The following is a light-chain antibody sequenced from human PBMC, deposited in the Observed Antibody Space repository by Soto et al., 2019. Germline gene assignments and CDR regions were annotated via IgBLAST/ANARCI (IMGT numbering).Light chain of an antibody. CDR2: DDS. CDR3: QVWDSSSSYV. CDR1: NIGSKS. V-gene: IGLV3-21*02. Sequence: SYELTQPPSVSVAPGQTARITCGGTNIGSKSVHWYQQKPGQAPVLVVYDDSDRPSGIPERFSGSNSGNTATLTISRVEAGDEADYYCQVWDSSSSYVFGTGTKLTVL. J-gene: IGLJ1*01.